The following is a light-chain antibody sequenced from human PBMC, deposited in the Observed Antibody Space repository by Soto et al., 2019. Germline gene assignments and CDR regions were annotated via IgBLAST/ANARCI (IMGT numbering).Light chain of an antibody. CDR3: SSYTSSSTL. CDR1: SIDVGGYNY. CDR2: DVS. Sequence: QSVLTRPASVSGSPGQSITISCTGTSIDVGGYNYVSWYQQHPGKAPKLMIYDVSNRPSGVSNRFSGSKSGNTASLTISGLRAEDEADYYCSSYTSSSTLFGTGTKVTVL. V-gene: IGLV2-14*01. J-gene: IGLJ1*01.